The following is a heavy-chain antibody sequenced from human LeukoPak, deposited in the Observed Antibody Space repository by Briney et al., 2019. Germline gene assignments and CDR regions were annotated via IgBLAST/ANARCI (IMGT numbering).Heavy chain of an antibody. CDR2: IYYSGST. J-gene: IGHJ6*02. Sequence: PSETLSLTCTVSGGSISSGDYYWSWIRQPPGKGLEWIGYIYYSGSTYYSPSLKSRVTISVDTSKNQFSLKLSSVTAADTAVYYCARSLGYCSGGSCQGAFYYYGMDVWGQGTTVTVSS. CDR1: GGSISSGDYY. D-gene: IGHD2-15*01. CDR3: ARSLGYCSGGSCQGAFYYYGMDV. V-gene: IGHV4-30-4*01.